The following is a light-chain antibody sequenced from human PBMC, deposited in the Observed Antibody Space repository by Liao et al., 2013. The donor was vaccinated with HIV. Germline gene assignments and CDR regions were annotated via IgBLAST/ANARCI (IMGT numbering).Light chain of an antibody. CDR2: SNT. CDR3: QAWDIGTRVV. V-gene: IGLV3-21*01. Sequence: SYELTQSPSVSVAPGETARIACGGNNVGSKYVHWYQQQPGQAPVLVIFSNTDRPSGIPERFSGSNSGNTATLTISRVEAGDEADYFCQAWDIGTRVVFGGGTTLTVL. J-gene: IGLJ2*01. CDR1: NVGSKY.